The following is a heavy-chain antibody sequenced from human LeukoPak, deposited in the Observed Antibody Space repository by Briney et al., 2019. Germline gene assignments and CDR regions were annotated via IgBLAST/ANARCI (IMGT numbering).Heavy chain of an antibody. Sequence: GGSLRLSCAASGFTFSSYAMSWVRQAPGKGLEWVSAISGSGGTTYYADSVKGRFTISRDNSKNTLYLQMNSLRAEDTAVYYCAKDDYGSGYFPDYWGQGTLVTVSS. D-gene: IGHD3-10*01. CDR3: AKDDYGSGYFPDY. CDR1: GFTFSSYA. J-gene: IGHJ4*02. V-gene: IGHV3-23*01. CDR2: ISGSGGTT.